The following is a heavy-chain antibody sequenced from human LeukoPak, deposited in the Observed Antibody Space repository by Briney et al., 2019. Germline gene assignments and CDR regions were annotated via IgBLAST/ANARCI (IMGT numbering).Heavy chain of an antibody. CDR1: GFAFSSYS. V-gene: IGHV3-21*01. CDR3: ARDLNWGAGALDI. J-gene: IGHJ3*02. Sequence: GGSLRLSCAASGFAFSSYSMTWVRQAPGKGLEWVSSINVSPAYISYADSVKGRFTISRDNAKNSLYLHVNSLRAEDTAVYFCARDLNWGAGALDIWGQGTMVTAPS. D-gene: IGHD7-27*01. CDR2: INVSPAYI.